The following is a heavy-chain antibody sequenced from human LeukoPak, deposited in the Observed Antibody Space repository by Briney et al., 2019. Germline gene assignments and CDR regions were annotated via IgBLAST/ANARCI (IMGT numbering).Heavy chain of an antibody. Sequence: SETLSLTCTVSGGSISSYYWSWSRQPPGKGLEWIGYIYYSGSTNYNPSLKSRVTISVDTSKNQFSLKLSSVTAADTAVYYCARGPIRGYSYGPYYYYYYMDVWGKGTTVTVSS. CDR2: IYYSGST. CDR1: GGSISSYY. J-gene: IGHJ6*03. CDR3: ARGPIRGYSYGPYYYYYYMDV. V-gene: IGHV4-59*01. D-gene: IGHD5-18*01.